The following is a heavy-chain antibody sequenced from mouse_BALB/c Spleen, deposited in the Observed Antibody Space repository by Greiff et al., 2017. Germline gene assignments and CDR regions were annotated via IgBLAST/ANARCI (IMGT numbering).Heavy chain of an antibody. J-gene: IGHJ3*01. CDR3: ARSDYYDYDWFAY. CDR2: IYPGDGDT. V-gene: IGHV1-87*01. CDR1: GYTFTSYW. Sequence: QVHVKQSGAELARPGASVKLSCKASGYTFTSYWMQWVKQRPGQGLEWIGAIYPGDGDTRYTQKFKGKATLTADKSSSTAYMQLSSLASEDSAVYDCARSDYYDYDWFAYWGQGTLVTVSA. D-gene: IGHD2-4*01.